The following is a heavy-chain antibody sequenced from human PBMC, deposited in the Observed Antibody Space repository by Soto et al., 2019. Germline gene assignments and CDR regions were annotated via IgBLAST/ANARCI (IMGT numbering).Heavy chain of an antibody. Sequence: QVQLVQSGAEVRKPGSSVKVSCKASGGTFSSDAVSWARQAPGQGLEWMGGLIPILGTTHYAQKFQGRVPITADESTTTAYMELSSLRSDDTAVYYCARASGYVSGWYHDYWGQGTRVTVSS. CDR2: LIPILGTT. J-gene: IGHJ4*02. V-gene: IGHV1-69*01. CDR3: ARASGYVSGWYHDY. CDR1: GGTFSSDA. D-gene: IGHD6-19*01.